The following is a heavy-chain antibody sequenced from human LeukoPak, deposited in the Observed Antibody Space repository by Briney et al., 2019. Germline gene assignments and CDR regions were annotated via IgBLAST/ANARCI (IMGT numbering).Heavy chain of an antibody. CDR2: IRSNSDGGTI. CDR1: GFTFSNAW. CDR3: TTADSSGRFLIDY. J-gene: IGHJ4*02. Sequence: PGGSLRLSCATSGFTFSNAWMNWVRQAPGKGLEWVGRIRSNSDGGTIDYAAPVKGRFTISRDDSKNTLYLQMNSLKTEDTAVYYCTTADSSGRFLIDYWGQGTLVTVSS. V-gene: IGHV3-15*07. D-gene: IGHD3-22*01.